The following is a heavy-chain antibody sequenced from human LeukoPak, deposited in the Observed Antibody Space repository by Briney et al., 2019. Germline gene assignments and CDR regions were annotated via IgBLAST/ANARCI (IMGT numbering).Heavy chain of an antibody. CDR1: GFTFNHHG. CDR3: AKDAQRGFDYSNSLEF. D-gene: IGHD4-11*01. Sequence: PGGSLRLPCAASGFTFNHHGMPWVRQAPGKGLEWVAVIWSDGSNKFYADSVRGRFTISRDDSRKTVYLQMDRMTAEDTAIYYCAKDAQRGFDYSNSLEFWGQGALVSVSS. J-gene: IGHJ4*02. CDR2: IWSDGSNK. V-gene: IGHV3-33*06.